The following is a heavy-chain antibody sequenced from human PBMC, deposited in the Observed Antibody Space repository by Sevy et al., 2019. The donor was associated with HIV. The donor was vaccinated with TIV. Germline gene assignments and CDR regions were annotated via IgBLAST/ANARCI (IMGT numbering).Heavy chain of an antibody. D-gene: IGHD1-7*01. Sequence: ASVKVSCKASGYTFTSYDINWVRQATGQGLEWMGWMNPNSGNTGYAQKFQGRVTMTRNTSISTAYMELSSLRSEDTAVYYGARGTGTTFFYYYYGMDVWGQGTTVTVSS. V-gene: IGHV1-8*01. CDR3: ARGTGTTFFYYYYGMDV. J-gene: IGHJ6*02. CDR1: GYTFTSYD. CDR2: MNPNSGNT.